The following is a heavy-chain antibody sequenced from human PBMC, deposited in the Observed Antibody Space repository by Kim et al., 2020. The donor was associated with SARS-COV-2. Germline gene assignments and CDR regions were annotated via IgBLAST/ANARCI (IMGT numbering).Heavy chain of an antibody. V-gene: IGHV3-30*03. CDR1: GFTFSSSA. Sequence: GGSLRLSCAASGFTFSSSAMHWVRQAPGKGLEWVAYISYDGRNKYYEDSLKGRFTISRDNSKNMMYLQMNSLRVEDTALYYCARDGNYIIAVDIWG. CDR3: ARDGNYIIAVDI. CDR2: ISYDGRNK. D-gene: IGHD1-7*01. J-gene: IGHJ3*02.